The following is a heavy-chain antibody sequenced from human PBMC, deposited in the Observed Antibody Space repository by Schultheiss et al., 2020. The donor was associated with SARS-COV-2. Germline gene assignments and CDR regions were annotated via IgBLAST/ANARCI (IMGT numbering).Heavy chain of an antibody. D-gene: IGHD6-19*01. J-gene: IGHJ4*02. CDR2: INHSGST. CDR1: GGSFSDHY. Sequence: SETLSLTCAVYGGSFSDHYWNWIRQPPGKGLEWIGEINHSGSTNYNPSLKSRVTISVDTSKNQFSLKLSSVTAADTAVYYCARQRYSSGWTDYWGQGTLVTVSS. V-gene: IGHV4-34*01. CDR3: ARQRYSSGWTDY.